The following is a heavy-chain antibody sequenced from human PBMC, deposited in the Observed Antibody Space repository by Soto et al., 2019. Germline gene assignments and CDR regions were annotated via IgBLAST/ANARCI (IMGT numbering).Heavy chain of an antibody. D-gene: IGHD6-13*01. CDR1: GGSITSNNW. J-gene: IGHJ4*02. CDR2: IYHSRRT. V-gene: IGHV4-4*02. CDR3: AGSSSWDYVEY. Sequence: VQLQESGPGLVKPSGTLSLTCTVSGGSITSNNWWSWVRQPPGKGLEWIGEIYHSRRTQYRPSLRSRVALSVGKSKNKIARRLNSLIAAVTALNYSAGSSSWDYVEYWGQGHLVNVSS.